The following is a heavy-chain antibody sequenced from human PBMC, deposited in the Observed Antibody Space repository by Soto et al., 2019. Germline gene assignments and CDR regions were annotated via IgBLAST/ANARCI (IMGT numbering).Heavy chain of an antibody. V-gene: IGHV3-23*01. J-gene: IGHJ4*02. CDR1: GFTFDTYA. Sequence: GWSLRLSCVASGFTFDTYAISWVRQAPGKGLEWVSTVSGSGLYTYYTDSVKGRFTISRDNPRNTLYLQMNSLRLEDTAVYFCAKDLIAATGTPSYYFDSWGQGTMVTVSA. D-gene: IGHD6-13*01. CDR2: VSGSGLYT. CDR3: AKDLIAATGTPSYYFDS.